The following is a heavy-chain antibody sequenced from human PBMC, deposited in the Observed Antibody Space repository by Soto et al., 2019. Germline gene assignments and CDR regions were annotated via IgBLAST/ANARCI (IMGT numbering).Heavy chain of an antibody. V-gene: IGHV1-46*01. J-gene: IGHJ3*02. Sequence: ASVKVSCKASGYTFINYYMHWVRQAPGQGLEWMGIINLNGGSTTYAQKFQGRVTLTRDTSTNTVNMELSSLRSEDTAVYYCAREKWLVRRNDPFDIWGQGTMVTVSS. CDR1: GYTFINYY. D-gene: IGHD6-19*01. CDR2: INLNGGST. CDR3: AREKWLVRRNDPFDI.